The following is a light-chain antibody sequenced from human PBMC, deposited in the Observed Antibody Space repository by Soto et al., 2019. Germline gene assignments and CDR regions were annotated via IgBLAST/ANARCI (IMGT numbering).Light chain of an antibody. CDR3: QSYDSSLSGSNV. CDR1: SSNIGAGYD. V-gene: IGLV1-40*01. CDR2: GNS. Sequence: VVTQPPSVSGAPGQRVTISCTGSSSNIGAGYDVHWYQQLPGTAPKLLIYGNSNRPSGVPDRFSGSKSGTSASLAITGLQAEDEADYYCQSYDSSLSGSNVFGTGTKLTVL. J-gene: IGLJ1*01.